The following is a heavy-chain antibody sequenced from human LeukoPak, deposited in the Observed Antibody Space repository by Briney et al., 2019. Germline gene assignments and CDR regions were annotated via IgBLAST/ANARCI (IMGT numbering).Heavy chain of an antibody. J-gene: IGHJ4*02. Sequence: ASVKVSCKASGYTFTGYYIHWVRQAPGQGLEWMGRINPNSGGTNYAQKFQGRVTMTRDTSISTAYMELSRLRSDDTAVYYCARLCWGNQLAGFDSWGQGTLVTVSS. D-gene: IGHD3-10*02. V-gene: IGHV1-2*06. CDR1: GYTFTGYY. CDR3: ARLCWGNQLAGFDS. CDR2: INPNSGGT.